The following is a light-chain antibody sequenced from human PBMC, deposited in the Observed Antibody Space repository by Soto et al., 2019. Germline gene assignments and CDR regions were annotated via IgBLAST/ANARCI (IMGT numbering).Light chain of an antibody. CDR3: TSFAGSGTYV. J-gene: IGLJ1*01. CDR2: DVT. Sequence: QSVLTQPASVSGSPGQSIAISCTGTSSDVGGYNYVSWYQQYPGKAPKLIIFDVTIRPSGVSDRFSGSKFGSTASLTFFGLQADDEADYYCTSFAGSGTYVFGTGTKVTVL. CDR1: SSDVGGYNY. V-gene: IGLV2-14*01.